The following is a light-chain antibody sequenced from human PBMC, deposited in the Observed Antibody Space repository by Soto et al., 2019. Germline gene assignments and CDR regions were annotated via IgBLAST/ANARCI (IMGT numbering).Light chain of an antibody. CDR3: QQSYSTPTWT. J-gene: IGKJ1*01. CDR1: QNISSY. CDR2: AAS. Sequence: DIPMTQSPSSLSASVGDRVTITCRASQNISSYLNWYQQKPGKAPKLLIHAASSLQSGVPSRFSGIGSGTDFTLTISSLQPEDFAHDCCQQSYSTPTWTLGQGTKVEIK. V-gene: IGKV1-39*01.